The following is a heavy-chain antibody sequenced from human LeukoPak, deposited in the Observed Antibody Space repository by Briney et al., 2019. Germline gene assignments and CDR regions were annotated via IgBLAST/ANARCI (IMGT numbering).Heavy chain of an antibody. J-gene: IGHJ5*02. Sequence: ASVKVSCKASGGTFSSYAISWVRPAPGQRLEWMGKIIPIFGTANYAQKFQGRVTITTDESTSTAYMELSSLRSEDTAVYYCARVYYYGSGSYWNNWFDPWGQGTLVTVSS. D-gene: IGHD3-10*01. CDR1: GGTFSSYA. V-gene: IGHV1-69*05. CDR3: ARVYYYGSGSYWNNWFDP. CDR2: IIPIFGTA.